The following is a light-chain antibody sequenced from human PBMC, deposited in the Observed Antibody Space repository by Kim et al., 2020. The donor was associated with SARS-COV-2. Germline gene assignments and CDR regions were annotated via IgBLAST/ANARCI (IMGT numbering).Light chain of an antibody. CDR1: SYNVGAGYD. V-gene: IGLV1-40*01. CDR3: QSYDSSLSGYWV. J-gene: IGLJ3*02. Sequence: VTSSGNGSSYNVGAGYDVHWYQQLPGTAPNLLIYGNSNRPSGVPDRFSGSKSGTSASLAITGLQAEDEADYYCQSYDSSLSGYWVFGGGTQLTVL. CDR2: GNS.